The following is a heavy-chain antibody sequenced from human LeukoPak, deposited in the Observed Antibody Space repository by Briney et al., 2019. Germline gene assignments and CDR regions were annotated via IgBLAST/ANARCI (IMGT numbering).Heavy chain of an antibody. CDR3: ARDMSVVAAPDY. CDR2: INPNSGGT. Sequence: GASVKVSCKASGYTFTGYYMHWVRQAPGQGLEWMGRINPNSGGTNYAQKFQGRVTMTRDTSISTAYMELSRLRSDDTAVYYCARDMSVVAAPDYWGQGTLVTVSS. D-gene: IGHD2-15*01. V-gene: IGHV1-2*06. CDR1: GYTFTGYY. J-gene: IGHJ4*02.